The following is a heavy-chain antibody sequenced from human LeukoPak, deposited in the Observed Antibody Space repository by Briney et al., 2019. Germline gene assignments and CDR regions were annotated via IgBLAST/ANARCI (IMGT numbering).Heavy chain of an antibody. D-gene: IGHD6-19*01. J-gene: IGHJ4*02. CDR3: ARFPPGIAVAGHNDY. CDR2: MYYRGST. CDR1: GASISSGAYY. V-gene: IGHV4-61*08. Sequence: PSETLSLTCTVSGASISSGAYYWSWVRQPPGKGLEWLGYMYYRGSTNYNPSLKSRVIISVDASKNQFSLKLSFVTSADTAVYYCARFPPGIAVAGHNDYWGQGTLVTVSS.